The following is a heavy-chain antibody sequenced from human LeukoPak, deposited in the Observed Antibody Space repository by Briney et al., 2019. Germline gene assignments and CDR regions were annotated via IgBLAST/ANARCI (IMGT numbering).Heavy chain of an antibody. CDR1: GFTGNCFP. V-gene: IGHV3-23*01. Sequence: KTEGSLTLSCSASGFTGNCFPMVWLHLAPGKGLEWVSINTGSGGSTYYAESVQGRFTISRDNSKNTLYPQLNSLRGEDTALYYCAKDLAGCSDSWGQGTLVTVSS. J-gene: IGHJ4*02. D-gene: IGHD6-25*01. CDR2: NTGSGGST. CDR3: AKDLAGCSDS.